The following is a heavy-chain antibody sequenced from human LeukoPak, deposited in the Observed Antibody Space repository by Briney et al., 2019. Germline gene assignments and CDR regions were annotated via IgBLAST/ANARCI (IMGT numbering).Heavy chain of an antibody. Sequence: GASVKVSCKASGYTFTSYDINWVRQATGQGLEWMGWMNPNSGNTGYAQKFQGRVTMTRNTSISTAYMELSSLRSEDTAVYYCARGFVPPVNYYYYYYMDVWGKGTTVTISS. D-gene: IGHD2-21*01. CDR3: ARGFVPPVNYYYYYYMDV. CDR1: GYTFTSYD. CDR2: MNPNSGNT. J-gene: IGHJ6*03. V-gene: IGHV1-8*01.